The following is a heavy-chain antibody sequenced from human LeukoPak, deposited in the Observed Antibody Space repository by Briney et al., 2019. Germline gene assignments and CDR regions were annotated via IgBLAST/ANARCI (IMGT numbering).Heavy chain of an antibody. J-gene: IGHJ3*02. CDR2: ISSSGGST. CDR1: GLTFSNYA. D-gene: IGHD2-2*01. Sequence: QDGGSLKLSCAASGLTFSNYAMIWCRQAPGEGLVGVSAISSSGGSTYYADSAKGRLTIFTDNTKNTLYLQMNSLRAEDTAVYYCAKDLTYQLLVHNAFDIWGQGTMVTASS. V-gene: IGHV3-23*01. CDR3: AKDLTYQLLVHNAFDI.